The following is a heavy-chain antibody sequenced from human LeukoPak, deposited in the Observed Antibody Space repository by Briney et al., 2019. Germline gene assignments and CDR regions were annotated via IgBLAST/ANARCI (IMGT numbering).Heavy chain of an antibody. D-gene: IGHD2-15*01. V-gene: IGHV4-59*01. CDR3: ARGDRGHNWFDP. CDR1: GGSISSYY. CDR2: IYYSGGT. J-gene: IGHJ5*02. Sequence: SETLSLTCTVSGGSISSYYWSWIRQPPGKGLEWIGYIYYSGGTNYNPPLKSRVTISVDTSKNQFTLKLSSVTAADTAVYYCARGDRGHNWFDPWGQGTLVTVSS.